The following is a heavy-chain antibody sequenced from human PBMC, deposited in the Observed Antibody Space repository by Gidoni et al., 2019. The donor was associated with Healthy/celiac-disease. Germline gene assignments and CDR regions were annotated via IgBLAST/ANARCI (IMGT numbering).Heavy chain of an antibody. CDR2: ISSSSSYI. CDR1: GFTFSSYS. CDR3: ASDRGGVIPRG. V-gene: IGHV3-21*01. D-gene: IGHD3-16*02. Sequence: EVQLVESGGGLVKPGGSLRLSCAASGFTFSSYSMNWVRQAPGKGLEWVSSISSSSSYIYYADSVKGRFTISRDNAKNSLYLQMNSLRAEDTAVYYCASDRGGVIPRGWGQGTLVTVSS. J-gene: IGHJ4*02.